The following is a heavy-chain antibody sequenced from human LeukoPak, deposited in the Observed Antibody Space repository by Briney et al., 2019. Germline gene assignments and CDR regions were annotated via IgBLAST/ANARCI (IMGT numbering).Heavy chain of an antibody. Sequence: SETLSLTCTVSGGSIRGFYWSWVRQPAGKRLEWIGRIYTSGTTNYNPSLKSRLTVSIDTFKNQFSLRLSSVTAADTAVYYCARGGAQGYYYGLDVWGQGTTVTVSS. CDR1: GGSIRGFY. CDR2: IYTSGTT. CDR3: ARGGAQGYYYGLDV. D-gene: IGHD4/OR15-4a*01. V-gene: IGHV4-4*07. J-gene: IGHJ6*02.